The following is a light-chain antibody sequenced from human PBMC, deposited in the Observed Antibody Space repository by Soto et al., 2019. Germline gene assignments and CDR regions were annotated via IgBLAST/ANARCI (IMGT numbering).Light chain of an antibody. Sequence: QSVLTQPASVSGSPGQSITISCTGTSSDVGGYNYVSWYQQHPGKAPKLMIYDVSNRPSGVSNRFSGSKSGNTASLTISGLQAKDEADYYCSSFKVFGTGTKVTVL. CDR2: DVS. V-gene: IGLV2-14*03. CDR1: SSDVGGYNY. CDR3: SSFKV. J-gene: IGLJ1*01.